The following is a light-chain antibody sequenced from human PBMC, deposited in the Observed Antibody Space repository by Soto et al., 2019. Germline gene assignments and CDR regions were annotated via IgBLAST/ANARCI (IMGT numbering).Light chain of an antibody. V-gene: IGKV4-1*01. J-gene: IGKJ2*01. CDR3: QQYYSTPLT. Sequence: DIVMTQSPDSLAVSRGERAAINCKSSLSILYSSNNKNYLAWYQQKPGQPPKLLVSWASARESGVPDRFSGSGSGTDFTLTISSLQAEDVAVYYCQQYYSTPLTFGQGTKLEIK. CDR1: LSILYSSNNKNY. CDR2: WAS.